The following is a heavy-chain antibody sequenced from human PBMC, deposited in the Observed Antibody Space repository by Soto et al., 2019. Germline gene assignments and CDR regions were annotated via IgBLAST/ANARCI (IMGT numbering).Heavy chain of an antibody. CDR3: ASGDYDFWGGPGGGMDV. CDR1: GGTFSSYA. D-gene: IGHD3-3*01. J-gene: IGHJ6*02. V-gene: IGHV1-69*12. CDR2: IIPIFGTA. Sequence: QVQLVQSGAEVKKPGSSVKVSCKASGGTFSSYAISWVRQAPGQGLEWMGGIIPIFGTANYAQKFQGRVTITADESTSTDYMELSSLRSEDTTVYYCASGDYDFWGGPGGGMDVWGQGTTVTVSS.